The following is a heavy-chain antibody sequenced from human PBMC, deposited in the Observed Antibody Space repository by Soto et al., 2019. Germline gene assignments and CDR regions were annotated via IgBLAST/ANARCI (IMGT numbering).Heavy chain of an antibody. Sequence: ASVKVSCKASGYTFTSYYMHWVRQAPGQGLEWMGIINPSGGSTTYAQKFQGRVTMTRDTSTSTVYMELSSLRSEDTAVYYCARDSRALLWFGELYPYGMDVWGQGTTVTVS. CDR1: GYTFTSYY. V-gene: IGHV1-46*01. CDR2: INPSGGST. D-gene: IGHD3-10*01. J-gene: IGHJ6*02. CDR3: ARDSRALLWFGELYPYGMDV.